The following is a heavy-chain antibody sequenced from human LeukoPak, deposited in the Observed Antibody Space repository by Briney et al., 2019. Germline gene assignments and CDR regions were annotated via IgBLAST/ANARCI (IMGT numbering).Heavy chain of an antibody. Sequence: GGSLRLSCAASGFXFSTYWINWVRQAPGKGLVWVSRINSDGSSTSYADSVKGRFTISRDNAKNTLYLQMNSLRAEDTAVYYCATTSSSPGYFQHWGQGTLVTVSS. D-gene: IGHD6-6*01. CDR3: ATTSSSPGYFQH. V-gene: IGHV3-74*01. J-gene: IGHJ1*01. CDR2: INSDGSST. CDR1: GFXFSTYW.